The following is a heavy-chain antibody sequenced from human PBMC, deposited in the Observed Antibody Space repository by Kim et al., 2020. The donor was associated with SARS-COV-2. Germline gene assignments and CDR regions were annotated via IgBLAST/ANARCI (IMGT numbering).Heavy chain of an antibody. J-gene: IGHJ6*02. V-gene: IGHV1-2*06. CDR1: GYTFTGYY. CDR3: ARTRYWNYNFLDYYYGMDV. CDR2: INPNSGGT. D-gene: IGHD1-7*01. Sequence: ASVKVSCKASGYTFTGYYMHWVRQAPGQGLEWMGRINPNSGGTNYAQKFQGRVTMTRDTSISTAYMELSRLRSDDTAVYYCARTRYWNYNFLDYYYGMDVWGQGTTVTVSS.